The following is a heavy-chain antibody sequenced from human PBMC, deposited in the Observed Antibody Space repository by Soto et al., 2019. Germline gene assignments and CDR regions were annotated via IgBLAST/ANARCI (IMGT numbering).Heavy chain of an antibody. Sequence: GGSLRLSCAASGLTFSSYSMNWVRQAPGKGLEWVSSISSSSSYIYYADSVKGRFTIFRDNAKNSLYLQMNSLRAEDTAVYYCARDKDCGPMKHDAFDICGQGTIVTVSS. CDR2: ISSSSSYI. CDR1: GLTFSSYS. D-gene: IGHD2-21*01. J-gene: IGHJ3*02. CDR3: ARDKDCGPMKHDAFDI. V-gene: IGHV3-21*01.